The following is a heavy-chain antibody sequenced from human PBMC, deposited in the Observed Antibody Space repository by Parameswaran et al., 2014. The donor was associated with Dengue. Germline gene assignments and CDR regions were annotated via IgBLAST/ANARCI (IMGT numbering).Heavy chain of an antibody. Sequence: RWIRQPPGKGLEWIGEINHGGSTNYNPSLKSRVIISVDTSKNQFSLRLSSLTAADTAIYYCARVGDTALAPWSSWGQGNPGHRLL. CDR2: INHGGST. J-gene: IGHJ5*02. CDR3: ARVGDTALAPWSS. V-gene: IGHV4-34*01. D-gene: IGHD5-18*01.